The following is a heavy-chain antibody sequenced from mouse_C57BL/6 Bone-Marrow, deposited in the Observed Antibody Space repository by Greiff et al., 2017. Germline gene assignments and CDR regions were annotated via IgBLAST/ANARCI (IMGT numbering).Heavy chain of an antibody. V-gene: IGHV5-6*02. D-gene: IGHD2-5*01. CDR3: ARRAYYSNYWFAY. CDR1: GFTFSSYG. Sequence: EVMLMESGGDLVKPGGSLKLSCAASGFTFSSYGMSWVRQTPDKRLEWVATISSGGSYTYYPDSVKGRFTISRDNAKNTLYLQMSSLKSEDTAMYYCARRAYYSNYWFAYWGQGTLVTVSA. CDR2: ISSGGSYT. J-gene: IGHJ3*01.